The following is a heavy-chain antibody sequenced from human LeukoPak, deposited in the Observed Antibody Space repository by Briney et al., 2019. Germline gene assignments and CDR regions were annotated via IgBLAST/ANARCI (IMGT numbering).Heavy chain of an antibody. CDR3: ARSRAYYDFWSGSWGYYYMDV. CDR1: GGSISSGSYY. J-gene: IGHJ6*03. Sequence: PSETLSLTCTVSGGSISSGSYYWSWIRQPAGKGLEWIGRIYTSGSTNYNPSLKSRVTISVDTSKNQFSLKLSSVTAADTAVYYCARSRAYYDFWSGSWGYYYMDVWGKGTTVTVSS. D-gene: IGHD3-3*01. CDR2: IYTSGST. V-gene: IGHV4-61*02.